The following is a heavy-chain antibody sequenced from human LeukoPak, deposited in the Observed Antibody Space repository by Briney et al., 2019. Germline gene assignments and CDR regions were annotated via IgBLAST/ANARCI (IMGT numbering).Heavy chain of an antibody. CDR3: AKDLDSSSWSEAFDI. J-gene: IGHJ3*02. D-gene: IGHD6-13*01. CDR2: ISGSGGST. Sequence: GGSLRLSRAASGFTFSSYAMSWVRQAPGKGLEWVSAISGSGGSTYYADSVKGRFTISRDNSKNTLYLQMNSLRAEDTAVYYCAKDLDSSSWSEAFDIWGQGTMVTVSS. V-gene: IGHV3-23*01. CDR1: GFTFSSYA.